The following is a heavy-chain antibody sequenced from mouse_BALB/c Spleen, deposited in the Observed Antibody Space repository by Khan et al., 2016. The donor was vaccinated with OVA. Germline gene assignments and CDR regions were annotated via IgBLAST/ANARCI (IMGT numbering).Heavy chain of an antibody. J-gene: IGHJ2*01. D-gene: IGHD1-1*01. V-gene: IGHV14-3*02. CDR2: IDPANGNT. CDR3: ATYVFGSSRYFDY. CDR1: GFNIKDTY. Sequence: VQLKQSGAELVKPGASVKLSCTASGFNIKDTYMHWVKQRPEQGLEWIGRIDPANGNTKYDPQFQGKATITTDTSSNTAYLHLSSLTSEDSAVYYCATYVFGSSRYFDYWGQGTTLTVSS.